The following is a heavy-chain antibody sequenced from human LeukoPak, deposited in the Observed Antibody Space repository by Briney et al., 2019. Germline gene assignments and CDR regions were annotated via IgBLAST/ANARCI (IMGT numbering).Heavy chain of an antibody. CDR1: GGSISSGY. J-gene: IGHJ5*02. D-gene: IGHD2-8*02. CDR2: IYNSGRS. Sequence: SETLSLTCSVSGGSISSGYWSWIRQPPGKGLEWIAYIYNSGRSNYNPSLKSRVTISLDTSKNQFSLKLSSVAAADTAVYYCAGGSGASWFDPWGQGTLVTVSS. V-gene: IGHV4-59*01. CDR3: AGGSGASWFDP.